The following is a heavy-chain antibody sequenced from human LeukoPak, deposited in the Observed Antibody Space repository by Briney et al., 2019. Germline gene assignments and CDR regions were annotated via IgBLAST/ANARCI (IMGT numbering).Heavy chain of an antibody. V-gene: IGHV3-23*01. D-gene: IGHD3-22*01. CDR2: ISGNGGRT. CDR1: GFTVSSSH. Sequence: PGGSLRLSCAVSGFTVSSSHMSWVRQAPGKGLEWVSAISGNGGRTYYADSVKGRFTTSRDNSKNTLNLQMHRLRVEDTAVYYCTRVMWDSSGYPIDYWGQGSLVTVSS. J-gene: IGHJ4*02. CDR3: TRVMWDSSGYPIDY.